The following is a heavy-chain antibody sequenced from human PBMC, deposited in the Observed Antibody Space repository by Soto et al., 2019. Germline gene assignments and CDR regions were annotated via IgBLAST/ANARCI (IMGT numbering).Heavy chain of an antibody. CDR3: AKDRDGAVAGATKFYGMDV. J-gene: IGHJ6*02. D-gene: IGHD6-13*01. CDR1: GFTFSSYA. Sequence: EVQLLESGGGLVQPGGSLRLSCAASGFTFSSYAMSWVRQAPGKGLEWVSVISGSGDSTYYADSVRGRFTISRDSSKKTLYLQMNSLRAEDTAVYYCAKDRDGAVAGATKFYGMDVWGQGTTVTVSS. CDR2: ISGSGDST. V-gene: IGHV3-23*01.